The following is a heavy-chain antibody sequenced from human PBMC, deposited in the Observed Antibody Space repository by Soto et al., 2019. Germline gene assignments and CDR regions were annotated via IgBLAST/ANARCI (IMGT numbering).Heavy chain of an antibody. CDR1: GYSFTSYW. Sequence: GESLKISCKGSGYSFTSYWISWVRQVPGKGLEWMGRIDPSDSYTNYSPSFQGHVTISADKSISTACLQWSSLKASDTAMYYCARGYCSSTSCYSHYYYYYGMDVWGQGTTVTVSS. CDR2: IDPSDSYT. CDR3: ARGYCSSTSCYSHYYYYYGMDV. J-gene: IGHJ6*02. D-gene: IGHD2-2*02. V-gene: IGHV5-10-1*01.